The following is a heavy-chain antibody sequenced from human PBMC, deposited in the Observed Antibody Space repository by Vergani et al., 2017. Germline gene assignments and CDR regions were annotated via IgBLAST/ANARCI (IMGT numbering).Heavy chain of an antibody. J-gene: IGHJ5*02. V-gene: IGHV2-5*02. CDR2: IYWDDDK. Sequence: QITLKESGPTLVKPTQTLTLTCTFSGFSLSTSGVGVGWIRQPPGKALEWLALIYWDDDKRYSPSLKSRLTITKETSKYPVVLTMTNMDPVDTATYYCARSGDLTTVTSFDPWGQGTLVTVSS. D-gene: IGHD4-11*01. CDR3: ARSGDLTTVTSFDP. CDR1: GFSLSTSGVG.